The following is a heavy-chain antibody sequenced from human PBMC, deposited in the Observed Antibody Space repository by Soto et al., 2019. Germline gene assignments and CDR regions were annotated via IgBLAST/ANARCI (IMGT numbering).Heavy chain of an antibody. CDR2: INRNGSST. V-gene: IGHV3-20*04. CDR3: ARGRFYYDSSGYDAFDI. CDR1: GFTFDDYG. J-gene: IGHJ3*02. Sequence: GSLSLSCAASGFTFDDYGMSWVRQAPGKGLEWVGGINRNGSSTGYADSVKGRYTISRDNAKNTLYLQMNSLRAEDTALDYCARGRFYYDSSGYDAFDIWGQGTMVTVSS. D-gene: IGHD3-22*01.